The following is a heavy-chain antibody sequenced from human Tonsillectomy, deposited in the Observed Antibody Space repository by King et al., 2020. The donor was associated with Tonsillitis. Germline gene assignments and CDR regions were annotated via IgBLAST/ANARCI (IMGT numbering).Heavy chain of an antibody. J-gene: IGHJ1*01. CDR2: IRYDGSNE. CDR3: AKDVFQYFQD. CDR1: GFTFSSYD. V-gene: IGHV3-30*02. D-gene: IGHD3-10*02. Sequence: VQLVESGGGVVQPGGSLRLSCAASGFTFSSYDMHWVRQAPGKGLEWVAFIRYDGSNEYYADSVKGRFTISRDNSKNTLYLQMNSLRAEDTAVYYCAKDVFQYFQDWGQGTLITVSS.